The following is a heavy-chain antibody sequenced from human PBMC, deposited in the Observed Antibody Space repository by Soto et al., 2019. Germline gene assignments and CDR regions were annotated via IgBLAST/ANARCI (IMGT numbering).Heavy chain of an antibody. Sequence: EVQLVESGGGLVQPGESLRLSCAASGFTFSSYWMHWVRQTPGKGLVWVSRINSDGSSTNYADSVTGRFTISRDNAQSSLYLQVTSVSAADTAVYYCAGGGKWVVDYWGQGTLVTVSP. J-gene: IGHJ4*02. CDR2: INSDGSST. V-gene: IGHV3-74*01. D-gene: IGHD1-1*01. CDR1: GFTFSSYW. CDR3: AGGGKWVVDY.